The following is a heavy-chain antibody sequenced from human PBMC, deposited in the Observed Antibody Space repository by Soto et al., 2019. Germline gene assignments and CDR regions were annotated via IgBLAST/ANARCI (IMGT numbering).Heavy chain of an antibody. CDR2: IDPSDSYT. J-gene: IGHJ6*02. CDR1: GYSFTSYW. V-gene: IGHV5-10-1*01. D-gene: IGHD4-4*01. Sequence: GESLKISCKGSGYSFTSYWISWVRQMPGKGLEWMGRIDPSDSYTNYSPSFQGHVTISADKSISTAYLQWSSLKASDTAMYYCAFTEYYYYGMDVWGQGTAVTVSS. CDR3: AFTEYYYYGMDV.